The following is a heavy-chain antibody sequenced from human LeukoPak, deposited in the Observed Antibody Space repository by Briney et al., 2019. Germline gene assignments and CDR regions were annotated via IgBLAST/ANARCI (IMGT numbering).Heavy chain of an antibody. CDR2: IKEDGSEK. V-gene: IGHV3-7*01. D-gene: IGHD5-18*01. CDR1: GFTFSNYW. Sequence: GGSLRLSCEASGFTFSNYWMSWVRQPPGKGLEWVANIKEDGSEKDYVDSVKGRFTISRDNAKNSLYLQMNSLRAEDTAVYYCARGITNYGYIFDYWGQGTLVTVSS. CDR3: ARGITNYGYIFDY. J-gene: IGHJ4*02.